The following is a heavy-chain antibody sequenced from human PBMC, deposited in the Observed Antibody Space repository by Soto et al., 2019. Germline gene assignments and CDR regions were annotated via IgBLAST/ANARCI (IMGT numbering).Heavy chain of an antibody. J-gene: IGHJ6*02. V-gene: IGHV3-23*01. CDR3: AKDVAASDYYYYGMDV. Sequence: GGSLRLSCAASGFTFSSYAMSWVRQAPGKGLEWVSAISGSGGSTYYAGSVKGRFTISRDNSKNTLYLQMNSLRAEDTAVYYCAKDVAASDYYYYGMDVWGQGTTVTVSS. D-gene: IGHD2-15*01. CDR1: GFTFSSYA. CDR2: ISGSGGST.